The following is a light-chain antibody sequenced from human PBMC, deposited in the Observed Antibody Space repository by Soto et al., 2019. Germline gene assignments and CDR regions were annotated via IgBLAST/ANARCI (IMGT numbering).Light chain of an antibody. CDR3: QHYNSNPWT. CDR2: AAS. V-gene: IGKV1-5*01. CDR1: QSISSW. Sequence: DIQMTQSPSTLSASVGDRVTITCRASQSISSWLAWYQRKPGKAPKLLIYAASSLESGVPSRFSGSRSGTDFTLTISSLQPDDFATYYCQHYNSNPWTFGQGTKVEVK. J-gene: IGKJ1*01.